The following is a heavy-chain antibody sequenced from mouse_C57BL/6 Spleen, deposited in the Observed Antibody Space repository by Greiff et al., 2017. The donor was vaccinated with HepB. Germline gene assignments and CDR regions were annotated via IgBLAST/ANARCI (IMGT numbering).Heavy chain of an antibody. V-gene: IGHV5-17*01. CDR1: GFTFSDYG. J-gene: IGHJ4*01. D-gene: IGHD1-1*01. Sequence: EVKVVESGGGLVKPGGSLKLSCAASGFTFSDYGMHWVRQAPEKGLEWVAYISSGSSTIYYADTVKGRFTISRDNAKNTLFLQMTRLRSEDTAMYYCARPRITTVVARRYAMDYWGKGPSVTVS. CDR3: ARPRITTVVARRYAMDY. CDR2: ISSGSSTI.